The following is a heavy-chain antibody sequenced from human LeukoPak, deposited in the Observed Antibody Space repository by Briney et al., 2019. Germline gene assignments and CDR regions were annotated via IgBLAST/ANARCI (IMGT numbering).Heavy chain of an antibody. CDR2: IYYSGST. V-gene: IGHV4-39*01. Sequence: SETLSLTRTVSGGSISSSSYYAGWIRQPPGKGLEWIGSIYYSGSTYYNPSLKSRVTISVDTSKNQFSLKLSSVTAADTAVYYCARLLNAVYASDYWGQGTLVTVSS. CDR3: ARLLNAVYASDY. J-gene: IGHJ4*02. D-gene: IGHD2-8*01. CDR1: GGSISSSSYY.